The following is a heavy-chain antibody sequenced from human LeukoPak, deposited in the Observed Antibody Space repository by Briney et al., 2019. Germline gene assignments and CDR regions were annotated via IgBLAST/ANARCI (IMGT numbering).Heavy chain of an antibody. CDR3: ARHQDSSSGWYYFDY. Sequence: SETLSLTCTVSGGSINSYYWSWIRQPPGKGLEWIGYIYYSGSTNYNPSLKSQVTISVDTSKNQFSLNLNSVTAAGTAVYYCARHQDSSSGWYYFDYWGQGTLVTVSS. CDR1: GGSINSYY. CDR2: IYYSGST. J-gene: IGHJ4*02. D-gene: IGHD6-19*01. V-gene: IGHV4-59*08.